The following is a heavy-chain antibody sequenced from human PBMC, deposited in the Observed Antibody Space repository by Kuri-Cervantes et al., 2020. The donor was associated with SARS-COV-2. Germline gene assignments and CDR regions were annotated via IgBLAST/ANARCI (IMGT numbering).Heavy chain of an antibody. J-gene: IGHJ4*02. CDR1: GFTFSSYS. CDR3: TTLIDY. V-gene: IGHV3-73*01. Sequence: GESLKISCAASGFTFSSYSMNWVRQASGKGLEWVGRVRGKANNYATAYAASVKGRFIISRDDSKNMAYLQMNSLKTEDTAVYYCTTLIDYWGQGALVTVSS. CDR2: VRGKANNYAT.